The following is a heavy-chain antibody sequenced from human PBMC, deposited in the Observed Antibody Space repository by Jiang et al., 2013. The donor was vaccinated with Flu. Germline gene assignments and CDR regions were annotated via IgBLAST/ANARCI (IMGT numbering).Heavy chain of an antibody. Sequence: LEWVAVISYDGSNKYYADSVKGRFTISRDNSKNTLYLQMNSLRAEDTAVYYCARDPYDFWSGYYYRDYYYYGMDVWGQGTTVTVSS. CDR3: ARDPYDFWSGYYYRDYYYYGMDV. CDR2: ISYDGSNK. V-gene: IGHV3-30-3*01. D-gene: IGHD3-3*01. J-gene: IGHJ6*02.